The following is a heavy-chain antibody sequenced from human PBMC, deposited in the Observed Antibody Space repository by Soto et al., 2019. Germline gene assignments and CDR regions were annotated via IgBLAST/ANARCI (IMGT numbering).Heavy chain of an antibody. CDR1: GFTFSSYA. Sequence: LRLSCAASGFTFSSYAMSWVRQAPGKGLEWVSAISGSGGSTYYADSVKGRFTISRDNSKNTLYLQMNSLRAEDTAVYYCAKGGTELYYYYYGMDVRGQGTTVTVSS. CDR3: AKGGTELYYYYYGMDV. J-gene: IGHJ6*02. D-gene: IGHD1-26*01. V-gene: IGHV3-23*01. CDR2: ISGSGGST.